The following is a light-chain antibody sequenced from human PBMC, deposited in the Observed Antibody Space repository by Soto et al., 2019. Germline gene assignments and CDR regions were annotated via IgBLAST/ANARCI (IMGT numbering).Light chain of an antibody. CDR3: QQYDTIPLT. V-gene: IGKV1-33*01. J-gene: IGKJ4*01. CDR2: DAS. Sequence: DIQMTQSPSSLSASVGDRVTITCRANQDISNNLNWYQHKPGKAPKLLISDASDLETGVPSRFSGSGSGTDFTYTITGLQPEDIATYYCQQYDTIPLTFGGGTKVEIK. CDR1: QDISNN.